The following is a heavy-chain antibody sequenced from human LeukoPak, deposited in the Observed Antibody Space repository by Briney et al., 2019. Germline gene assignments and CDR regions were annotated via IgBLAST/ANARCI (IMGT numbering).Heavy chain of an antibody. D-gene: IGHD6-19*01. Sequence: GGSLRLSCAASGFTFSDHYMDWVRQAPGKGLEWVGRTRNKANSYTTEYAASVKGRFTISRDDSKNSLYLQMNSLKTEDTAVYYCARGYSSGWDDDAFDIWGQGTMVTVSS. CDR2: TRNKANSYTT. J-gene: IGHJ3*02. CDR3: ARGYSSGWDDDAFDI. V-gene: IGHV3-72*01. CDR1: GFTFSDHY.